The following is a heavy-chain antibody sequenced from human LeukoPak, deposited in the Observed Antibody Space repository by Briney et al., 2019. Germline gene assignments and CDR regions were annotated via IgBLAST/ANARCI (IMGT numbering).Heavy chain of an antibody. CDR2: IFHSGTT. V-gene: IGHV4-39*01. J-gene: IGHJ6*03. CDR1: GFTFSSYS. D-gene: IGHD3-10*01. CDR3: ARLYGSGSYYGRYYYYYMDV. Sequence: GSLRLSCAASGFTFSSYSMNWIRQPPGKGLEWLGSIFHSGTTYSNASLKSRVAISVDASKNEFSLKLNSVTAADTAVYYCARLYGSGSYYGRYYYYYMDVWGKGTTVTVSS.